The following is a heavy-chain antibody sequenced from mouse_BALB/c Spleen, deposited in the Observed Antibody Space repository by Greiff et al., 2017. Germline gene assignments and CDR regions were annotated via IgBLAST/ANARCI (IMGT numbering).Heavy chain of an antibody. J-gene: IGHJ4*01. CDR3: AKSYYRYPYAMDY. V-gene: IGHV1-80*01. Sequence: VKLVESGAELVRPGSSVKISCKASGYAFSSYWMNWVKQRPGQGLEWIGQIYPGDGDTNYNGKFKGKATLTADTSSSTAYMQLSSLTSEDSAVYFCAKSYYRYPYAMDYWGQGTSVTVSA. CDR1: GYAFSSYW. CDR2: IYPGDGDT. D-gene: IGHD2-12*01.